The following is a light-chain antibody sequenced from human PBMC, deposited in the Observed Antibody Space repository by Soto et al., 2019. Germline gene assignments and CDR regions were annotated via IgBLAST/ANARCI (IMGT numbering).Light chain of an antibody. Sequence: VLTQSPSASASLGASVKLTCTLSSGHSSYAIAWHQQQPEKGPRYLMKLNSDGSHSKGDGIPDRFSGSSSGAERYLTISSLQSEDEADYYCQTWGTGIHYVFGTGTQLTVL. J-gene: IGLJ1*01. CDR1: SGHSSYA. V-gene: IGLV4-69*01. CDR2: LNSDGSH. CDR3: QTWGTGIHYV.